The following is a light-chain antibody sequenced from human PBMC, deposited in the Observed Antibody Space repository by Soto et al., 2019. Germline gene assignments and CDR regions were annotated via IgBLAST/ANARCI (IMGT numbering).Light chain of an antibody. CDR1: QSIDKW. J-gene: IGKJ1*01. Sequence: DIQMTQSPSTLSGSVGDRVTITCRASQSIDKWLAWYQQRPGKAPKLLMYKASIVQSAISSRFSGSGPGAGFTLTISSLQTDDVANYYCQQHSKYPWTSGHGTKVYI. CDR3: QQHSKYPWT. CDR2: KAS. V-gene: IGKV1-5*03.